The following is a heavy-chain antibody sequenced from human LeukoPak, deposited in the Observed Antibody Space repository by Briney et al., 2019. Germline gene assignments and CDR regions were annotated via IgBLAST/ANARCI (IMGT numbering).Heavy chain of an antibody. CDR2: IHSSGGNP. J-gene: IGHJ4*02. CDR3: ARTTGSASGPFDS. CDR1: GFSFSTYA. Sequence: GGSLRLSFVASGFSFSTYAMSWVRQAPGKGLEWVSVIHSSGGNPYYTDSVKGRFTISRDNSKNTLFLQMNSLRAEDTAVYYCARTTGSASGPFDSWGQGTLVTVFS. V-gene: IGHV3-23*01. D-gene: IGHD1-7*01.